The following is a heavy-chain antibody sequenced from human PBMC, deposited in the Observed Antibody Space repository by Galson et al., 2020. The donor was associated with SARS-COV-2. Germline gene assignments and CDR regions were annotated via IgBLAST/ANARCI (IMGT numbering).Heavy chain of an antibody. CDR3: SREGWQGGY. Sequence: GGSLRLSCGVSGFTFNDFWMSWFRQAPGKGLEWVANIKGDGSETNYADSVKGRFSISRDNAANSLYLQINSLRVEDSAVYYCSREGWQGGYWGQGTRVTVSS. J-gene: IGHJ4*02. V-gene: IGHV3-7*01. D-gene: IGHD6-19*01. CDR2: IKGDGSET. CDR1: GFTFNDFW.